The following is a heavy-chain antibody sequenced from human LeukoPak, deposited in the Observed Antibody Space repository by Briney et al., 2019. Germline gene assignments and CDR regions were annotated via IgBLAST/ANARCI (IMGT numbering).Heavy chain of an antibody. D-gene: IGHD3-3*01. CDR1: GFTFSSYW. CDR3: ARDRNTDFWSGYYTNYFDY. Sequence: GGSLRLSCAASGFTFSSYWMSWVRQAPGKGLDWVANIKQDGSEKYYVDSVKGRFTISRDNAKNSLYLQMNSLRAEDTAVYYCARDRNTDFWSGYYTNYFDYWGQGTLVTVSS. J-gene: IGHJ4*02. V-gene: IGHV3-7*01. CDR2: IKQDGSEK.